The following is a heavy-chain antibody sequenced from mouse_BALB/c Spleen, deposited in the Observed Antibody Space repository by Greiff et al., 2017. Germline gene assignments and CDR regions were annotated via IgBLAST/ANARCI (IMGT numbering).Heavy chain of an antibody. CDR3: ARYITTAMDWYFDV. CDR2: IWAGGST. Sequence: VKLQESGPGLVAPSQSLSITCTVSGFSLTSYGVHWVRQPPGKGLEWLGVIWAGGSTNYNSALMSRLSISKDNSKSQVFLKMNSLQTDDTAMYYCARYITTAMDWYFDVWGAGTTVTVSS. V-gene: IGHV2-9*02. D-gene: IGHD1-2*01. J-gene: IGHJ1*01. CDR1: GFSLTSYG.